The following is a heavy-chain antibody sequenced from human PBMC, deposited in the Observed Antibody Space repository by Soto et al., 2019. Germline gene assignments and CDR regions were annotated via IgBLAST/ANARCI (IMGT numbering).Heavy chain of an antibody. CDR3: ARDTRYRVDSSGELNTNWFDP. CDR2: IYYSGST. CDR1: GGSISSGGYY. Sequence: SETLSLTCTVSGGSISSGGYYWSWIRQHPGKGLEWIGYIYYSGSTYYNPSLKSRVTISVDASKNQFSLKLSSVTAADTAVYYCARDTRYRVDSSGELNTNWFDPWGQGTLVTVSS. D-gene: IGHD3-22*01. V-gene: IGHV4-31*03. J-gene: IGHJ5*02.